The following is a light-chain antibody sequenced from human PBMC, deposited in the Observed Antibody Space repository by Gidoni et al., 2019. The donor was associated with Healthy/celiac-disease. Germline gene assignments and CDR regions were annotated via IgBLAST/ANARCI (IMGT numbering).Light chain of an antibody. CDR1: QSISSY. Sequence: DIQMTQSPSSLSASVGDRVTITCRASQSISSYLNWYQQKPGKAPKLLIYAESSLQSGVPSRFSGSGAGKDFTLTISRLQPEDFATYYCQQSDSTPYTFGQGTKVEIK. J-gene: IGKJ1*01. CDR3: QQSDSTPYT. V-gene: IGKV1-39*01. CDR2: AES.